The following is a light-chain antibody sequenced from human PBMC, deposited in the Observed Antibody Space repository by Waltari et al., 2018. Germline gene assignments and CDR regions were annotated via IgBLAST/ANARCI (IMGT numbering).Light chain of an antibody. CDR2: GAS. Sequence: SCRASRRVSSNLAWYQQKPVQSPRVLIYGASTRATGIPARFSGSGSETEFNLTISRLQSDDFAVYCCQQNNNWPGTFGQGTKVEIK. CDR3: QQNNNWPGT. J-gene: IGKJ1*01. CDR1: RRVSSN. V-gene: IGKV3-15*01.